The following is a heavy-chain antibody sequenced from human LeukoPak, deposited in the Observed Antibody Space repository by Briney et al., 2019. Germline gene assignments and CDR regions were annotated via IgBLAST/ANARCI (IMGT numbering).Heavy chain of an antibody. V-gene: IGHV3-30*18. D-gene: IGHD2-2*02. CDR3: AKVMGYCSSTSCYTFDY. J-gene: IGHJ4*02. CDR2: ISYDGSNK. CDR1: GFTFSSYG. Sequence: GGSLRLSCAASGFTFSSYGMHRVRQAPGKELEWVAVISYDGSNKYYADSVKGRFTISRDNSKNTLYLQMNSLRAEDTAVYYCAKVMGYCSSTSCYTFDYWGQGTLVTVSS.